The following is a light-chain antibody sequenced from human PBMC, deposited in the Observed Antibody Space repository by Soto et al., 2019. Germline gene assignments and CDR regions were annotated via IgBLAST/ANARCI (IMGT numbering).Light chain of an antibody. Sequence: DIHRTESPSSLSATVLYRVSITCRAIQSISSYLNWYQQKPGKAPKLLIYAASSLQSGVPSRFSGSGSGRDFTLTISSLQPEDFATYYCQQSYSTPITFGQGTRLEIK. CDR1: QSISSY. J-gene: IGKJ5*01. CDR3: QQSYSTPIT. V-gene: IGKV1-39*01. CDR2: AAS.